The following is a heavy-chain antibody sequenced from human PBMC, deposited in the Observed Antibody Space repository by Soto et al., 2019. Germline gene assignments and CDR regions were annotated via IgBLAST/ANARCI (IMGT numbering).Heavy chain of an antibody. Sequence: GGSLRLSCAASGFTVSSSSMSWVRQAPGKGLEWVSVFYSGGSTYYADSVKGRFTISRDNSKNTLHLQMNSLRAEDTAVYYCAKDTFYYDSSGSAYFFDYWGQGTPVT. V-gene: IGHV3-53*01. CDR1: GFTVSSSS. CDR3: AKDTFYYDSSGSAYFFDY. CDR2: FYSGGST. J-gene: IGHJ4*02. D-gene: IGHD3-22*01.